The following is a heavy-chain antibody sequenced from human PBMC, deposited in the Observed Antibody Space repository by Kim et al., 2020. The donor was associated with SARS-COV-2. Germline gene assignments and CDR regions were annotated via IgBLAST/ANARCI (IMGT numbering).Heavy chain of an antibody. CDR2: ISSSSSYT. CDR1: GFTFSDYY. D-gene: IGHD3-16*02. Sequence: GGSLRLSCAASGFTFSDYYMSWIRQAPGKGLEWVSYISSSSSYTNYADSVKGRFTISRDNAKNSLYLQMNSLRAEDTAVYYCARDRYDYVWGSYRSGRVTYGMDVWGQGTTVTASS. V-gene: IGHV3-11*05. J-gene: IGHJ6*02. CDR3: ARDRYDYVWGSYRSGRVTYGMDV.